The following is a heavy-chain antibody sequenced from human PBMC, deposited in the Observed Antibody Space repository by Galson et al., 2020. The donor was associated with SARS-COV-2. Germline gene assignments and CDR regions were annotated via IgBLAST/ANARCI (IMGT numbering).Heavy chain of an antibody. CDR2: IKSKTDGGTT. J-gene: IGHJ4*02. Sequence: GGSLRLSRAASGFTFSNAWMSWVRQAPGKGLEWVGRIKSKTDGGTTDYAAPVKGRFTISRDDSKNTLYLHMNSLKTEDTAVYYCTTEEGWLVYFGYWGQGTLVTVSS. V-gene: IGHV3-15*01. CDR3: TTEEGWLVYFGY. CDR1: GFTFSNAW. D-gene: IGHD6-19*01.